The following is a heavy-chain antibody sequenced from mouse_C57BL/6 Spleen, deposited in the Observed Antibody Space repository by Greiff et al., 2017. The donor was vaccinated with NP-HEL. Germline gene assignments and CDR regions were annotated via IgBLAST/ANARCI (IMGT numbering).Heavy chain of an antibody. Sequence: VQLQQSGPELVKPGASVKISCKASGYAFSSSWMNWVKQRPGKGLEWIRRIYPGDGDTNYNGKFKGKATLTADKSSSTAYMQLSSLTSEDSAVYFCARRGSDYWGQGTTLTVSS. CDR1: GYAFSSSW. V-gene: IGHV1-82*01. J-gene: IGHJ2*01. CDR2: IYPGDGDT. CDR3: ARRGSDY.